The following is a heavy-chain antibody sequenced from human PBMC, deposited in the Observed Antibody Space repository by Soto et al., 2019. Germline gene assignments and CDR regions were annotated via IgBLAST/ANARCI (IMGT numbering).Heavy chain of an antibody. CDR2: INSDGSST. Sequence: EVQLVKSGGGLVQPGGSLRLSCAAPGFTFSSYWMHWFGKAPGKGLLWVSRINSDGSSTSYADSVKGRFTISRDNAKNTLYLQMNSLRAEDTAVYYCARDVLFPRNDAFDIWGQGTMVTVSS. J-gene: IGHJ3*02. CDR3: ARDVLFPRNDAFDI. CDR1: GFTFSSYW. D-gene: IGHD3-10*01. V-gene: IGHV3-74*01.